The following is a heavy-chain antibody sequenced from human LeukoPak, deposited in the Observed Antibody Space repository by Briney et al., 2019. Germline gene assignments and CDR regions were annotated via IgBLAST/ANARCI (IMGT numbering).Heavy chain of an antibody. CDR2: INPKSGGT. J-gene: IGHJ4*02. CDR1: EYTFTGYY. CDR3: ARDEASDGYNSFDY. D-gene: IGHD5-24*01. V-gene: IGHV1-2*02. Sequence: GASVKVSCKASEYTFTGYYIHWVRRAPGQGLEWMGWINPKSGGTNYAQKFQGRVTMTRDASISTAYMELSSLRSEDTAVYYCARDEASDGYNSFDYWGQGTLVTVSS.